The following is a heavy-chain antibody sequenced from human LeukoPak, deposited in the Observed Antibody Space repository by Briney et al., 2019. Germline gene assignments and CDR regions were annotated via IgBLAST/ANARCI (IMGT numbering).Heavy chain of an antibody. J-gene: IGHJ4*02. Sequence: SETLSLTCAVPGGSISSSNWWSWVRQPPGKGLEWIGEIYHSGSTNYNPSLKSRVTISVDKSKNQFSLKLSSVTAADTAVYYCARTYDSSGYYSNAFDYWGQGTLVTVSS. CDR2: IYHSGST. V-gene: IGHV4-4*02. D-gene: IGHD3-22*01. CDR1: GGSISSSNW. CDR3: ARTYDSSGYYSNAFDY.